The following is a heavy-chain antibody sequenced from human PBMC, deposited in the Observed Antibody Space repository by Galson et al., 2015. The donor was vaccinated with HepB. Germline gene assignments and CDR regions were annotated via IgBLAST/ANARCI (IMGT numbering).Heavy chain of an antibody. CDR3: ARDLYDFWSGYPPNPAY. V-gene: IGHV3-30-3*01. CDR2: ISYDGTSK. Sequence: SLRLSCAASGFTFSSYAMHWVRQAPGKGLEWVAVISYDGTSKFYADSVKGRFTISRDNSENTLYLQMNTLRPDDTAIFYCARDLYDFWSGYPPNPAYWGQGTLVTVSS. J-gene: IGHJ4*02. CDR1: GFTFSSYA. D-gene: IGHD3-3*01.